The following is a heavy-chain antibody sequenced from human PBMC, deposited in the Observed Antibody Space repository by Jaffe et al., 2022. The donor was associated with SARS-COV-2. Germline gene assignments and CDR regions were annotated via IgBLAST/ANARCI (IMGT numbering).Heavy chain of an antibody. CDR1: GGSISSGSYY. Sequence: QVQLQESGPGLVKPSQTLSLTCTVSGGSISSGSYYWSWIRQPAGKGLEWIGRIYTSGSTNYNPSLKSRVTISVDTSKNQFSLKLSSVTAADTAVYYCARGKVRAADAFDIWGQGTMVTVSS. D-gene: IGHD6-13*01. CDR3: ARGKVRAADAFDI. V-gene: IGHV4-61*02. CDR2: IYTSGST. J-gene: IGHJ3*02.